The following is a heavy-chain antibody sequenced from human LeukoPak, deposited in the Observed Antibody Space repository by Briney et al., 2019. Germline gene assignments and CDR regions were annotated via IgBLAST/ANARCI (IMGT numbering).Heavy chain of an antibody. D-gene: IGHD6-13*01. CDR2: ISGSGGST. V-gene: IGHV3-23*01. CDR1: GFTFSSYA. CDR3: AKDRRSAEPALSYFDY. J-gene: IGHJ4*02. Sequence: GGSLRLSCAASGFTFSSYAMSWVRQAPGKGLEWVSAISGSGGSTYYADSVKGRFTISRDNSKNTLYLQMNSLRAEDTAVYYCAKDRRSAEPALSYFDYWGQGTLVTVSS.